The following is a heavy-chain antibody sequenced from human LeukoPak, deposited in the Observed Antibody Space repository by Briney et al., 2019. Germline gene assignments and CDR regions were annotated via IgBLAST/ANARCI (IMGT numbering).Heavy chain of an antibody. D-gene: IGHD3-10*02. J-gene: IGHJ6*04. CDR2: ISSSGSTI. CDR1: GFTFGDYA. CDR3: AELGITMIGGV. Sequence: PGRSLRLSCIASGFTFGDYAMSWFRQAPGKGLEWVSYISSSGSTIYYADSVKGRFTISRDNAKNSLYLQMNSLRAEDTAVYYCAELGITMIGGVWGKGTTVTISS. V-gene: IGHV3-48*03.